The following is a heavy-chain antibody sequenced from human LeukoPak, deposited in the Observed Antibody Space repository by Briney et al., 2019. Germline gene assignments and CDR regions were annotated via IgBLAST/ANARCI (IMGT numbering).Heavy chain of an antibody. V-gene: IGHV4-61*02. J-gene: IGHJ6*03. CDR1: GGSISSGSYY. CDR2: IYTSGST. CDR3: ARGDRSDSPYYYYYMDV. D-gene: IGHD3-22*01. Sequence: SETLSLTCAVSGGSISSGSYYWSWIRQPAGKGLEWIGRIYTSGSTNYNPSLKSRVTISVDTSKNQFSLKLSSVTAADTAVYYCARGDRSDSPYYYYYMDVWGKGTTVTVSS.